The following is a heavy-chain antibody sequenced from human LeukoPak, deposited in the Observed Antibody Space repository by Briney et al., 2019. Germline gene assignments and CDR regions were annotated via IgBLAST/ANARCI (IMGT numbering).Heavy chain of an antibody. CDR1: GFTFSSYA. D-gene: IGHD3-22*01. CDR2: ISGSGGST. J-gene: IGHJ4*02. V-gene: IGHV3-23*01. Sequence: GGSLSLSCAAPGFTFSSYAMSWVRQAPGKGLEWVSAISGSGGSTYYADSVKGRFTISRDNSKNTLYLQMNSLRAEDTAVYYCAKSSYYYDSSGYLGYWGQGTLVTVSS. CDR3: AKSSYYYDSSGYLGY.